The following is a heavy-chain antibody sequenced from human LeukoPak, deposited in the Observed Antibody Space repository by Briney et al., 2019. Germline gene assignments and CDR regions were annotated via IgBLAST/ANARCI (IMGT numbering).Heavy chain of an antibody. CDR1: GGSFSSYY. D-gene: IGHD3-10*01. Sequence: SETLSLTCTVSGGSFSSYYWSWIRQPPGKGLEWIGYIYYSGSTNYNPSLKSRVTISLDASKNQFSLKLSSVTAADTAVYYCARSELLWFGGVNSGFDYWGQGTLVTVSS. CDR2: IYYSGST. V-gene: IGHV4-59*01. CDR3: ARSELLWFGGVNSGFDY. J-gene: IGHJ4*02.